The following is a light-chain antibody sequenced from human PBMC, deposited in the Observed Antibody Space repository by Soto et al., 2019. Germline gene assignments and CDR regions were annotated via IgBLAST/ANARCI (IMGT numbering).Light chain of an antibody. CDR1: NIGSKT. CDR3: QVWDSSSEHWV. CDR2: DEN. Sequence: SYVLTQPPSVSVAPGQTARITCGGNNIGSKTVHWYQQKPGQAPVLVLSDENDRPSGIPARFSGSNSGNTATLTVSRVEAGDEADYHCQVWDSSSEHWVFGGGTKLTVL. J-gene: IGLJ3*02. V-gene: IGLV3-21*02.